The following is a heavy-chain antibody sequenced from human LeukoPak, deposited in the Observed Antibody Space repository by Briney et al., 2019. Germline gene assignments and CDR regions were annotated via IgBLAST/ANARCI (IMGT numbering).Heavy chain of an antibody. CDR2: IYSGGST. J-gene: IGHJ4*02. CDR3: ARGSIAVAGTEDY. Sequence: PGGSLRLSCAASGFTVSSNYMSWVRQAPGKGLERVSVIYSGGSTYYADSVKGRFTISRHNSKNTLYLQMNSLRAEDTAVYYCARGSIAVAGTEDYWGQGTLVTVSS. D-gene: IGHD6-19*01. CDR1: GFTVSSNY. V-gene: IGHV3-53*04.